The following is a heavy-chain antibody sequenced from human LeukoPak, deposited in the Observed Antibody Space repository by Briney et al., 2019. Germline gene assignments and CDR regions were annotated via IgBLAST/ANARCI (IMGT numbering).Heavy chain of an antibody. CDR2: IYYSGST. Sequence: SETLSLTCTVSGGSISSYYWSWIRQPPGKGLEWIGYIYYSGSTNYNPSLKSRVTISVDTSKNQFSLKLSSVTAADTAVYYCAGRLAAAIGMDVWGQGTTVTVSS. CDR3: AGRLAAAIGMDV. D-gene: IGHD6-13*01. V-gene: IGHV4-59*08. CDR1: GGSISSYY. J-gene: IGHJ6*02.